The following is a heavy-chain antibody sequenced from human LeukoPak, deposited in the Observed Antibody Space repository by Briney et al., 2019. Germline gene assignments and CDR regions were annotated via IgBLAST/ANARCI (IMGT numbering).Heavy chain of an antibody. CDR3: ARVIGLVGATGVEVSYYYYYMDV. CDR2: IYTSGST. CDR1: GGSISSYY. Sequence: PSETLSLTCTVSGGSISSYYWSWIRQPAGKGLEWIGRIYTSGSTNYNPSLKSRVTMSVDTSKNQFSLKLSSVTAADTAVYYCARVIGLVGATGVEVSYYYYYMDVWGKGTTVTVSS. D-gene: IGHD1-26*01. J-gene: IGHJ6*03. V-gene: IGHV4-4*07.